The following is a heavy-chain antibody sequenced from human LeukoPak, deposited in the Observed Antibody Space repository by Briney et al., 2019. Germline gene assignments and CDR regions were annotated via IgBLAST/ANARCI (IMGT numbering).Heavy chain of an antibody. V-gene: IGHV3-23*05. Sequence: PGGSLRLSCAASGFTFNNYALSWVRQAPGKGLEWVSTIGTSINNTYYADSVKGRFTISRDNSNHTLSLQMSSLRAEDTAIYYCARHQAFDWFYYYYGMDVWGLGTTVIVSS. CDR2: IGTSINNT. D-gene: IGHD3-9*01. J-gene: IGHJ6*02. CDR1: GFTFNNYA. CDR3: ARHQAFDWFYYYYGMDV.